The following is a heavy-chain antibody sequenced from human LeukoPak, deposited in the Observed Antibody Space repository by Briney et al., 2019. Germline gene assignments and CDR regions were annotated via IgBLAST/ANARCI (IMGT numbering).Heavy chain of an antibody. D-gene: IGHD6-19*01. Sequence: WASVKVSCKASGYTFTGHYMHWVRQAPGQGLEWMGWINPNSGGARFAEKFQGRVTMTRDTSITTSYVELSRLRSDDTAVYYCAIFAVAGLPQDYWGQGTLVIVSS. CDR1: GYTFTGHY. J-gene: IGHJ4*02. V-gene: IGHV1-2*02. CDR2: INPNSGGA. CDR3: AIFAVAGLPQDY.